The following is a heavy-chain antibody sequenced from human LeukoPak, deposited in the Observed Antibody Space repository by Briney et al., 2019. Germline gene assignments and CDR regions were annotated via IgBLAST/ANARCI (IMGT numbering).Heavy chain of an antibody. Sequence: GGSLRLSCEASEFIFKSHSMTWVRQAAGKGLEWVSSISSSSSYIYYADSVKGRFTISRDNAKNSLYLQMNSLRAEDTAVYYCARTGTRKARNLNWFDPWGQGTLVTVSS. CDR1: EFIFKSHS. J-gene: IGHJ5*02. D-gene: IGHD3-10*01. CDR2: ISSSSSYI. V-gene: IGHV3-21*01. CDR3: ARTGTRKARNLNWFDP.